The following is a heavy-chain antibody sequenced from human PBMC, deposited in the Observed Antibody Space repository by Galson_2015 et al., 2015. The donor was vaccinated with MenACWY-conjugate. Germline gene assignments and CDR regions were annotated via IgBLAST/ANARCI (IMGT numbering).Heavy chain of an antibody. CDR3: AKEAAQRASVALDY. CDR2: ISYEGSIQ. CDR1: GFTFSSYG. Sequence: SLRLSCAASGFTFSSYGMQWVRQAPGKGLDWVAVISYEGSIQHYGDSVKGRFTISRDKSKNTLYLQMNSLRVEDTAVYYCAKEAAQRASVALDYWGQGTLVTVSS. V-gene: IGHV3-30*18. D-gene: IGHD6-19*01. J-gene: IGHJ4*02.